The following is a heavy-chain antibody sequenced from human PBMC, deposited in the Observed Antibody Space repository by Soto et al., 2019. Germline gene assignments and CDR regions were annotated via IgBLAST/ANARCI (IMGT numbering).Heavy chain of an antibody. V-gene: IGHV4-34*01. CDR2: INHSGST. Sequence: PSETLSLTCAVYGGSFSGYYWTWIRQPPGTGLEWIGEINHSGSTNHNPSLKSRVTISVDTSKNQFSLKLTSVTAADTAVYYCARGKITGLFDYWGQGTLVTVSS. CDR1: GGSFSGYY. CDR3: ARGKITGLFDY. J-gene: IGHJ4*02. D-gene: IGHD2-8*02.